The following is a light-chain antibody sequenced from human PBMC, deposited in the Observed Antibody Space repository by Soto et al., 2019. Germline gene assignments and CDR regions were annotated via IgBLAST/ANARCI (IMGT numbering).Light chain of an antibody. V-gene: IGKV3-15*01. Sequence: EIVMTQSPATLSVSPGERATLSCRASQSVSSNLAWYQQKPGQAPRLLIYGASTRATVIPARFSGSGSGTECTLTISSLQAEDFAVYYCQQYDNWPPTWTFGQGTKVEIK. CDR1: QSVSSN. CDR3: QQYDNWPPTWT. CDR2: GAS. J-gene: IGKJ1*01.